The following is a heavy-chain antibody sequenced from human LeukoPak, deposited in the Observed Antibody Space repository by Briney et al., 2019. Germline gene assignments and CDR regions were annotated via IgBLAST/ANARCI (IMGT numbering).Heavy chain of an antibody. CDR2: ISSSGSTI. V-gene: IGHV3-48*03. CDR3: ARDDWNDVMNYYGMDV. D-gene: IGHD1-1*01. Sequence: GGSLRLSCAASGFTFSSYAMSWVRQAPGKGLEWVSYISSSGSTIYYADSVKGRFTISRDNAKNSLYLQMNSLRAEDTAVYYCARDDWNDVMNYYGMDVWGQGTTVTVSS. CDR1: GFTFSSYA. J-gene: IGHJ6*02.